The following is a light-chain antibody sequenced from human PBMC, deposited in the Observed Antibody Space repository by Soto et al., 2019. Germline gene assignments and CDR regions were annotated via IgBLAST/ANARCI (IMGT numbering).Light chain of an antibody. J-gene: IGKJ1*01. Sequence: DIQMTQSPSTLSASVGDRVTITCRASQSINIWLAWYQQKAGKAPKLLFYDASTLESGVPSRFSCSGSRTEFTLTISSLQPDDFATYYCQEYNSWRGEWTFGQGTKVEIK. V-gene: IGKV1-5*01. CDR2: DAS. CDR3: QEYNSWRGEWT. CDR1: QSINIW.